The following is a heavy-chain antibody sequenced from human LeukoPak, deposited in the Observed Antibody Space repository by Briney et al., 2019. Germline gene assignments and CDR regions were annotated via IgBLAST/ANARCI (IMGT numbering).Heavy chain of an antibody. D-gene: IGHD2-2*01. CDR2: ISGSGGST. CDR3: AKAMTVPAARLIRPLYYYYYGMDV. V-gene: IGHV3-23*01. CDR1: GFTFSGYA. Sequence: PGGSLRLSCAASGFTFSGYAMNWVRQAPGKGLEWVSAISGSGGSTYYADSVTGRCTISRDNSKNTLYLQMNSLRAEDTAVYYCAKAMTVPAARLIRPLYYYYYGMDVWGQGTTVTVSS. J-gene: IGHJ6*02.